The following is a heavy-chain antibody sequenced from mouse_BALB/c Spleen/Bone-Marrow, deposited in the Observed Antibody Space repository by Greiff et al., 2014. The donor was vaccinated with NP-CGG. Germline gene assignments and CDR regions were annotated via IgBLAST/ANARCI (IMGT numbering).Heavy chain of an antibody. CDR1: GYSFTGYT. V-gene: IGHV1-18*01. Sequence: QLQQSGPELVKPGASMKISCKASGYSFTGYTMNWVKQSHGKNLEWIGLINPYSGGTSYIQKFKGKATLTVDKSSSTAYMELLSLTSEDSAVYYCAREEGYDEGEYFDVWGAGTTVTVSS. CDR3: AREEGYDEGEYFDV. D-gene: IGHD2-14*01. CDR2: INPYSGGT. J-gene: IGHJ1*01.